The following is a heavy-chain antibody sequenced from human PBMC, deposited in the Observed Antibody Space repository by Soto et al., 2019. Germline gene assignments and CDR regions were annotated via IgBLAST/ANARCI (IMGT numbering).Heavy chain of an antibody. Sequence: PGGSLRLSCAASGFTFSSYGMHWVRQAPGKGLEWVAVIWYDGSNKYYADSVKGRFTISRDNSKNTLYLQMNSPRAEDTAVYYYARDSSDTAMVIGYGMDVWGQGTTVTVSS. CDR1: GFTFSSYG. J-gene: IGHJ6*02. CDR3: ARDSSDTAMVIGYGMDV. V-gene: IGHV3-33*01. D-gene: IGHD5-18*01. CDR2: IWYDGSNK.